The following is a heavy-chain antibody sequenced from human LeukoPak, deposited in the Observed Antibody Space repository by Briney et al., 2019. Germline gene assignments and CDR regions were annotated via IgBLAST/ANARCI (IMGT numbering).Heavy chain of an antibody. Sequence: GGSLRLSCAASGFTFSNYCMCWVRQAPGKGLEWVANINEGGSEEYYVDSVKGRFTISRDNAENSLYLQMNSLRGEDTAVYYCARGRAAALDNWGQGTLVTVSS. V-gene: IGHV3-7*03. CDR2: INEGGSEE. CDR3: ARGRAAALDN. D-gene: IGHD6-13*01. J-gene: IGHJ4*02. CDR1: GFTFSNYC.